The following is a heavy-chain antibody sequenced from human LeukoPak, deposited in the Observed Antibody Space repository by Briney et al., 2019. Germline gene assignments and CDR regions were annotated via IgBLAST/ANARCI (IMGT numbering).Heavy chain of an antibody. V-gene: IGHV4-61*01. CDR2: IYYSGRT. CDR1: GGSISDYNYY. Sequence: SETLSLTCAVSGGSISDYNYYWSWIRQPPGKGLEWIGYIYYSGRTNYNPSLKSRITILVDTSKNQFSLKLSSVTAADTAVYYCARAETQYYDFWSGYHNWFDPWGQGTLVTVSS. CDR3: ARAETQYYDFWSGYHNWFDP. D-gene: IGHD3-3*01. J-gene: IGHJ5*02.